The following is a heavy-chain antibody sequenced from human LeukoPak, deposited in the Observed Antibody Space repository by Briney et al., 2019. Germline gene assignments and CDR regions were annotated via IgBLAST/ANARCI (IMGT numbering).Heavy chain of an antibody. V-gene: IGHV3-48*01. CDR2: ISSSTSII. Sequence: GGSLRLSCAASGFTFSNYAMSWVRQAPGKGLEWVSYISSSTSIIYYSDSVKGRFTISRDNAKNSLYLQMNSLRAEDTAVYYCARALFIVVVPAAQFDYWGQGTLVTVSS. CDR3: ARALFIVVVPAAQFDY. J-gene: IGHJ4*02. CDR1: GFTFSNYA. D-gene: IGHD2-2*01.